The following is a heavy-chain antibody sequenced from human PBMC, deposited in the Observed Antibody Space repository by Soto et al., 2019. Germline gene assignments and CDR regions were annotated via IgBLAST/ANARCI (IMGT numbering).Heavy chain of an antibody. J-gene: IGHJ4*02. CDR1: GDSVTGGHHF. D-gene: IGHD1-26*01. CDR2: ISFSGST. CDR3: ARGRPMVGAKTFFDF. Sequence: SETLSLTCTVSGDSVTGGHHFWAWIRQLPGKGPEWLAYISFSGSTYSTPSLKTRLTMSIDPSDNHFSLKLNSVTAADTAVYYCARGRPMVGAKTFFDFWGPGTLVTVSS. V-gene: IGHV4-31*03.